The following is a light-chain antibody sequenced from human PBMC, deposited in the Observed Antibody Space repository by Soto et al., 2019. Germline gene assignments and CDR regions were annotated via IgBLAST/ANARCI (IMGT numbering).Light chain of an antibody. Sequence: EIVITQAPATLSVSRGERATLSCRASQSVSSNLAWYQQKPGQAPRLLIYGASTRATGIPARLSGSGSGTEFTLTISSLQSEDFAVYYCQQYNKWPRTFGQGTKVDIK. J-gene: IGKJ1*01. CDR3: QQYNKWPRT. V-gene: IGKV3-15*01. CDR2: GAS. CDR1: QSVSSN.